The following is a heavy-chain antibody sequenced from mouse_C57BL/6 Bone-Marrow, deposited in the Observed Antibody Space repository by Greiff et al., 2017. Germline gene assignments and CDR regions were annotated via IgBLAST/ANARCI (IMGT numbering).Heavy chain of an antibody. V-gene: IGHV1-55*01. J-gene: IGHJ1*03. CDR3: ARPYYGNGRYFDF. CDR1: GYTFTSYW. Sequence: QVQLKQPGAELVKPGASVKMSCKASGYTFTSYWITWVKQRPGQGLEWIGDIYPGSGSTNYNEKFKSKATLTVDTSSSTAYMQLSSLTSEDSAVYYCARPYYGNGRYFDFWGTGTTVTVSS. D-gene: IGHD2-10*01. CDR2: IYPGSGST.